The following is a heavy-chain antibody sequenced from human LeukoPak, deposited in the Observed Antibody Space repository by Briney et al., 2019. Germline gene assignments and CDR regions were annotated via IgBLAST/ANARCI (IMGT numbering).Heavy chain of an antibody. Sequence: PSQTLSLTCTVSGGSISSGSYYWSWIRQPAGKGLEWIGRIYTSGSTNYNPSLKSRVTISVDTSKNQFSLRLSSVTAADTALYYCARGVVAAPQTFDYWGQGTLVTVSS. D-gene: IGHD2-15*01. J-gene: IGHJ4*02. CDR3: ARGVVAAPQTFDY. CDR1: GGSISSGSYY. CDR2: IYTSGST. V-gene: IGHV4-61*02.